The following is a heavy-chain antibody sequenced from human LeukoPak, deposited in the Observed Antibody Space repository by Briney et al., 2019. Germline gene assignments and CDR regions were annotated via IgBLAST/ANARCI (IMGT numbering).Heavy chain of an antibody. CDR2: IYSGGST. Sequence: PGGSLRLSCAASGFTVSSNYMSWVRQAPGKGLEWVSVIYSGGSTYYADSVKGRFTISRDNSKNTLYLQMNSLRAEDTAVYYCAKNFQFFYMDVWGKGTTVTVSS. V-gene: IGHV3-66*01. CDR3: AKNFQFFYMDV. J-gene: IGHJ6*03. CDR1: GFTVSSNY.